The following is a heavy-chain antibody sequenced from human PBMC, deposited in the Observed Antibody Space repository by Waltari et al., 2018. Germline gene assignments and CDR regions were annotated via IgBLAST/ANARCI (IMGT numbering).Heavy chain of an antibody. D-gene: IGHD3-10*01. CDR3: ARDQLWFGEFGRYFDL. CDR2: IYYSGST. V-gene: IGHV4-59*11. CDR1: GGPISSHY. Sequence: QVQLQESGPGLVQPSETLSLTCTVSGGPISSHYWRWIRQPPGKGLEWIGYIYYSGSTNYNPSLKSRVTISVDTSKNQFSRKLSSVTAADTAVYYCARDQLWFGEFGRYFDLWGRGTLVTVSS. J-gene: IGHJ2*01.